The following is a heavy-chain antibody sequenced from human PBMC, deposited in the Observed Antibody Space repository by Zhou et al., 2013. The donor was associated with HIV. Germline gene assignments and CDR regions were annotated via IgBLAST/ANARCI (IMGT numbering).Heavy chain of an antibody. CDR1: GYTFTSYG. CDR3: ARVTTLHPWWFDS. CDR2: ISGYNGNT. V-gene: IGHV1-18*01. J-gene: IGHJ5*01. Sequence: QVQLVQSGAEVKKPGASVKVSCKVSGYTFTSYGISWVRQAPGQGLEWMGWISGYNGNTNHAQKFQGRVTVTTDTSTNTVYMELRSLRSDDTAVYYCARVTTLHPWWFDSWGQGSLVTVSS. D-gene: IGHD4-4*01.